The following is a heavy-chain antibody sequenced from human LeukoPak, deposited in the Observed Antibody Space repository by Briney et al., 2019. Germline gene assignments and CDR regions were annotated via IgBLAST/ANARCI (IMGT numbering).Heavy chain of an antibody. D-gene: IGHD3-10*01. CDR1: GGSISSSNW. V-gene: IGHV4-4*02. Sequence: SGTLSLTCAVSGGSISSSNWWSWVRQPPGKGLEWIGEIYHSGSTNYNPSLKSRVTISVDTSKNQFSLKLSSVTAADTAVYYCARVKGITVVRGVTIKTYYFDYWGQGTLVTVSS. CDR3: ARVKGITVVRGVTIKTYYFDY. CDR2: IYHSGST. J-gene: IGHJ4*02.